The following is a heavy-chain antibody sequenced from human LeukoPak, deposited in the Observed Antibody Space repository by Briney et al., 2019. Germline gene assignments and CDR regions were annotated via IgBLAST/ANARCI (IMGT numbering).Heavy chain of an antibody. D-gene: IGHD3-3*01. CDR2: IKKDGSEK. CDR3: ARDLDFWSGYYTGMFDY. V-gene: IGHV3-7*01. Sequence: GGSLRLSCAASGFTFSSYWMSSVRQAPGKGLEWVANIKKDGSEKYYVDSVKGRFTISRDNAKNSLYLQMNSLRAEDTAVYYCARDLDFWSGYYTGMFDYWGQGTLVTVSS. J-gene: IGHJ4*02. CDR1: GFTFSSYW.